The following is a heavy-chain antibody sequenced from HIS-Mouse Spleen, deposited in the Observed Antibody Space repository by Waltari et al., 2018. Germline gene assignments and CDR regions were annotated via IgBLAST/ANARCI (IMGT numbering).Heavy chain of an antibody. CDR3: ARGSGDRWFDP. V-gene: IGHV4-34*01. J-gene: IGHJ5*02. CDR1: GGSFSGYY. Sequence: QVQLQQWGAGLLKPSETLSLTCAVYGGSFSGYYWSWIRQPPGKGLEWIGEIKHSERTNYNPTPKSRVTISVETSKNQFSLKLSSVTAADTAVYYCARGSGDRWFDPWGQGTLVTVSS. CDR2: IKHSERT. D-gene: IGHD3-10*01.